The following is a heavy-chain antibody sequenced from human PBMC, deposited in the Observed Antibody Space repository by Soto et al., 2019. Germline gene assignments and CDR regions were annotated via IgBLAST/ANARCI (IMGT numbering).Heavy chain of an antibody. J-gene: IGHJ4*02. CDR3: ARAAKRYFDK. Sequence: QVQLVQSGAEVKKPGSSVKVSFTASGTTFNTFAISWVRQAPGQGLEWMGGIIPVLGPAFYSQKFQGRVTITADKSTTTAYLELSSLRSEDTAVYYCARAAKRYFDKWGQGTLVTVSS. V-gene: IGHV1-69*06. CDR1: GTTFNTFA. CDR2: IIPVLGPA.